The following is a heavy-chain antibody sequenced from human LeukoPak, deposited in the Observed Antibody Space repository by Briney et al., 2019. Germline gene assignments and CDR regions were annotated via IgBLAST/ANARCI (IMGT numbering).Heavy chain of an antibody. CDR3: ARGNSGYDYAFDI. V-gene: IGHV4-59*01. Sequence: PSETLSLTCTVSGGSISSYHWSCIRQPPGKGLQWIGFIYSSGSTNYNPSLKSRVTISLDTSKNQFSLRVSSVTSADTAVYYCARGNSGYDYAFDIWGQGTMVTVSS. CDR1: GGSISSYH. D-gene: IGHD5-12*01. CDR2: IYSSGST. J-gene: IGHJ3*02.